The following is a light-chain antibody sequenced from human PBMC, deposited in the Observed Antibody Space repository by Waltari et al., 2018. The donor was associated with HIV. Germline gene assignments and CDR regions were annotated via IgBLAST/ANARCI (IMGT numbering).Light chain of an antibody. J-gene: IGKJ3*01. CDR2: AAS. CDR1: HGIITS. V-gene: IGKV1-NL1*01. Sequence: DIQMTQSPSSLSPSVGDRVSFTCRASHGIITSLAWYQQKPGRAPKLLLYAASKLESGVPSRFSGSGSGTDYTLTIRSLQPGDFATYYCQQYYTTPLFTFGPGTEVHIK. CDR3: QQYYTTPLFT.